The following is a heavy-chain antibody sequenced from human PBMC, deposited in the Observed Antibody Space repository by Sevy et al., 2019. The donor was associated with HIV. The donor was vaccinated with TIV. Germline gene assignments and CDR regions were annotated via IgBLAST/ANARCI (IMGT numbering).Heavy chain of an antibody. D-gene: IGHD5-18*01. CDR1: GFTFSSYA. CDR3: ARDQNSYGPYYYYYYGMDV. J-gene: IGHJ6*02. V-gene: IGHV3-30*04. CDR2: ISYDGSNK. Sequence: GGSLGLSCAASGFTFSSYAMHWVRQAPGKGLEWVAVISYDGSNKYYADSVKGRFTISRDNSKNTLYLQMNSLRAEDTAVYYCARDQNSYGPYYYYYYGMDVWGQGTTVTVSS.